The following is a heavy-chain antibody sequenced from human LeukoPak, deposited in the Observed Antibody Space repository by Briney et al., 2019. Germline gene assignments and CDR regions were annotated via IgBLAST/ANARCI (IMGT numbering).Heavy chain of an antibody. V-gene: IGHV1-46*01. Sequence: ASVKVSCKASVYTFTSYYMHWVRQAPGQGLEWMGIINPSGGSTSYAQKFQGRVTMTRDTSTSTVYMELSSLRSEDTAVYYCARDRLAGSTYYGLLYYWGQGTLVTVSS. D-gene: IGHD3-3*01. CDR1: VYTFTSYY. CDR3: ARDRLAGSTYYGLLYY. J-gene: IGHJ4*02. CDR2: INPSGGST.